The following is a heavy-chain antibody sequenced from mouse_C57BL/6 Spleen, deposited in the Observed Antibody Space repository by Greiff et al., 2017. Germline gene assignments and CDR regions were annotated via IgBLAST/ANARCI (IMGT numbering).Heavy chain of an antibody. V-gene: IGHV1-64*01. CDR3: ALIYDGYPAWFAY. CDR1: GYTFTSYW. Sequence: QVQLQQPGAELVKPGASVKLSCKASGYTFTSYWMHWVKQRPGQGLEWIGMIHPNSGSTNYNEKFKRKATLTVDKSSSTAYMQLSSLTSEDSAVYYGALIYDGYPAWFAYWGQGTLVTVSA. CDR2: IHPNSGST. D-gene: IGHD2-3*01. J-gene: IGHJ3*01.